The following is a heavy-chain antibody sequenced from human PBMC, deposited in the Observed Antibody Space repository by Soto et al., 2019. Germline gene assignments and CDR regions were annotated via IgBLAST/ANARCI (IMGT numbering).Heavy chain of an antibody. Sequence: PSETLSLTCAVYGGSFSGYYWSWIRQPPGKGLEWIGEINHSGSTNYNPSLKSRVTISVDTSKNQFSLKLSSVTAADTAVYYCARGRESKGADSSGYYNWFDPWGQGTLVTVSS. CDR2: INHSGST. J-gene: IGHJ5*02. D-gene: IGHD3-22*01. V-gene: IGHV4-34*01. CDR3: ARGRESKGADSSGYYNWFDP. CDR1: GGSFSGYY.